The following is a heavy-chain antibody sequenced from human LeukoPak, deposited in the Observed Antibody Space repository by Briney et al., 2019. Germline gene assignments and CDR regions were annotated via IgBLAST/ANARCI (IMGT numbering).Heavy chain of an antibody. J-gene: IGHJ3*02. CDR2: ISSDGSST. V-gene: IGHV3-74*01. CDR1: GFTFSSYW. D-gene: IGHD6-13*01. Sequence: GGSLRLSCAASGFTFSSYWMHWVRQAPGKGLVWVSRISSDGSSTSYADSVKGRFTISRDNAKNTLYLQMNSLRAEDTAVYYCARDRIADAFDIWGQGTMVTVSS. CDR3: ARDRIADAFDI.